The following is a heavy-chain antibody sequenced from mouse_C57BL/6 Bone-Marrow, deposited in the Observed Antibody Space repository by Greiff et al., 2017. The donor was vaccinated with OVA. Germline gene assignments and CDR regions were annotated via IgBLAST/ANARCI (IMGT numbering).Heavy chain of an antibody. CDR3: AKKATVVATDYDAMDY. CDR2: IWSGGST. J-gene: IGHJ4*01. V-gene: IGHV2-4*01. D-gene: IGHD1-1*01. Sequence: QVQLQQSGPGLVQPSQSLSITCTVSGFSLTSYGVHWVRQPPGKGLEWLGVIWSGGSTDYNAAFISRLSISKDNSKSQVFFKMNSLQADDTAIYYCAKKATVVATDYDAMDYWGQGTSVTVSS. CDR1: GFSLTSYG.